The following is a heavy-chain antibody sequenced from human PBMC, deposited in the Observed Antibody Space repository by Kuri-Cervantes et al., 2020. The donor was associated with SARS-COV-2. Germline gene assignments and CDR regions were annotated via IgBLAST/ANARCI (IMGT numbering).Heavy chain of an antibody. CDR1: PYTFRYYA. V-gene: IGHV3-23*01. J-gene: IGHJ6*02. Sequence: GGSLRLSCAASPYTFRYYAMSYVPQAPGKGVEWVSSISGSGSTTHYADSVKGRFTISRDNSKNTLYLQMNSLRAEDTSVYYCARESKYPMMYYYYGMDVWGQGTTVTVSS. CDR3: ARESKYPMMYYYYGMDV. D-gene: IGHD3-22*01. CDR2: ISGSGSTT.